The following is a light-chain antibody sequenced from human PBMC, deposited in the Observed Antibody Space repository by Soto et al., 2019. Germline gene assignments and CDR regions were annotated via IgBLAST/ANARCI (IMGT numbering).Light chain of an antibody. CDR1: QTVNSVY. CDR3: QQYGSSPLT. V-gene: IGKV3-20*01. J-gene: IGKJ4*01. Sequence: EIVLTQSPGTLSLSPGERATLSCRASQTVNSVYLAWYQQKPGQAPRLLIYGASSRATGIPDRFSGSGSGTDFTLTITRLEPEDFAVYYCQQYGSSPLTFGGGTNVDIK. CDR2: GAS.